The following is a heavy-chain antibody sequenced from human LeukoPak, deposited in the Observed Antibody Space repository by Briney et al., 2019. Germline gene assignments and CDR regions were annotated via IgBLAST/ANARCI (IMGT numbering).Heavy chain of an antibody. J-gene: IGHJ4*02. CDR2: IYTSGST. CDR3: ARTRVVAATLYYFDY. Sequence: SETLSLTCTVSGGSISSYYWSWIRQPAGKGLEWIGRIYTSGSTNYNPSLKSRVTMSVDPSKNQFSLKLSSVTAADTAVYYCARTRVVAATLYYFDYWGQGTLVTVSS. V-gene: IGHV4-4*07. CDR1: GGSISSYY. D-gene: IGHD2-15*01.